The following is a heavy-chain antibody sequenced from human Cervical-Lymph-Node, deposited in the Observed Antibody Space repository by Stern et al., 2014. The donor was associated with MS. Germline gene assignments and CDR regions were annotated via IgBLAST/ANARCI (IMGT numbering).Heavy chain of an antibody. D-gene: IGHD1-7*01. CDR3: AKHRGEDWNYAFCFDP. CDR2: ISYDGSNK. CDR1: RFTFDNYG. Sequence: VQLVESGGGVVQPGTSLRLSCAASRFTFDNYGMHWVRQAPGKGLEWVALISYDGSNKHYADSVKGRFTISRDNSNNTLFLQMNSLRAEDTAVYYCAKHRGEDWNYAFCFDPWGQGTLVTVSS. J-gene: IGHJ5*02. V-gene: IGHV3-30*18.